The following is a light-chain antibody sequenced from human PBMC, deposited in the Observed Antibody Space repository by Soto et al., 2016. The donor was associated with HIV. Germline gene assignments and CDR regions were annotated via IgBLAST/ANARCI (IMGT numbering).Light chain of an antibody. CDR1: QNINNY. CDR3: QQYNSYSPYT. Sequence: DIQMTQSPSSLSASVGDRVSITCRASQNINNYLNWYQQKPGKAPKVLIYAASSLQSGVPSRFSGGGSGTEFTLTISSLQPDDFATYYCQQYNSYSPYTFGQGTKLEIK. J-gene: IGKJ2*01. V-gene: IGKV1-16*01. CDR2: AAS.